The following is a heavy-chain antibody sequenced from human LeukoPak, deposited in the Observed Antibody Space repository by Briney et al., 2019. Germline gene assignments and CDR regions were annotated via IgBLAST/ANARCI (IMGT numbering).Heavy chain of an antibody. J-gene: IGHJ4*02. CDR2: INSDGSST. CDR3: ATDVPAVTIFGY. D-gene: IGHD2-2*01. Sequence: GGSLRLSCTASGFTFSTYWMHWVRQAPGTGLVWVSLINSDGSSTNYADSVKGRFTISRDNAKNTLYLQMNSLRAEDTAVYYCATDVPAVTIFGYWGQGTLVTVSS. CDR1: GFTFSTYW. V-gene: IGHV3-74*01.